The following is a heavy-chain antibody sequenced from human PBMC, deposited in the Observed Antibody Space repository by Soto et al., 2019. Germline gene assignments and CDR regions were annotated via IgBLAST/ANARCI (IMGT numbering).Heavy chain of an antibody. CDR3: VRDYNDGSGRFYY. D-gene: IGHD3-22*01. CDR2: ISYDASAS. V-gene: IGHV3-30-3*01. CDR1: GITFSAYA. Sequence: QVQLVESGGGVVQPGTSLRLSCAASGITFSAYAMHWVRQAPGKGLEWVARISYDASASSNADSVKGRFTISRDNSRSTLYLQMNSLRTEDTAIYYCVRDYNDGSGRFYYWGQGALVTVSS. J-gene: IGHJ4*02.